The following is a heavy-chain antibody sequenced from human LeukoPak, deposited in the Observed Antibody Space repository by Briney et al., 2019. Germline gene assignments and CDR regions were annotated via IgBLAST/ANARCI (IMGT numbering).Heavy chain of an antibody. V-gene: IGHV4-39*01. CDR1: GGFISSSNYY. D-gene: IGHD2-15*01. J-gene: IGHJ4*02. CDR3: ARGLVVVVAATLYYHFDY. Sequence: SETLSLTCTVSGGFISSSNYYWDWIRQPPGKGLEWIGSIYYSGNTYYNPSLKGRVTISVDTSKNQFSLKLSSVTAADTAVYYCARGLVVVVAATLYYHFDYWGQGTLVTVSS. CDR2: IYYSGNT.